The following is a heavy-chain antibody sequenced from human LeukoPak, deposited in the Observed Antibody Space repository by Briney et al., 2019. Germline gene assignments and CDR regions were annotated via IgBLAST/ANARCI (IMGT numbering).Heavy chain of an antibody. J-gene: IGHJ4*02. D-gene: IGHD6-13*01. CDR2: INPSGGST. CDR3: ARDAGIAAADYYFDY. Sequence: WASVKVSCKASGYTFSTYYIHWVRQAPGQGLEWMGIINPSGGSTSYAQKFQGRVTMTRDMSTSTVYMELSSLRSEDTAVYYCARDAGIAAADYYFDYWGQGTLVTVSS. V-gene: IGHV1-46*01. CDR1: GYTFSTYY.